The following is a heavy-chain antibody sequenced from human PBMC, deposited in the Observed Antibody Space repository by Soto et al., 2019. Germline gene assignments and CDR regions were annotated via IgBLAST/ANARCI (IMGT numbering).Heavy chain of an antibody. D-gene: IGHD3-10*01. Sequence: QVQLVQSGAEVKKPGASVKVSCKASGYTFTSYYMHWVRQAPGQGLEWMGIINPSGGSTSYAQKFQGSVTMTRDTSTSTVYMELSSLRSEDTAVYYCAREPPDGLGIDYWGQGTLVTVSS. J-gene: IGHJ4*02. CDR1: GYTFTSYY. CDR3: AREPPDGLGIDY. V-gene: IGHV1-46*03. CDR2: INPSGGST.